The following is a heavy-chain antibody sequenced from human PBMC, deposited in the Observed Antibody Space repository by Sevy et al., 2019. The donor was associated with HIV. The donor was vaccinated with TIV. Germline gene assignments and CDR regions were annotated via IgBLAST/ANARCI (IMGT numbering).Heavy chain of an antibody. CDR2: PRKKADGYTP. Sequence: GGSLRLSCVASGFTFSDHYMEWVRQAPGKGLEWVARPRKKADGYTPEYAASVKGRFTSPRDESKNSLYVQMNSLKAEDTAVYYCATHAGIAAAGRVFDYWGQGTLVTVSS. J-gene: IGHJ4*02. V-gene: IGHV3-72*01. CDR1: GFTFSDHY. CDR3: ATHAGIAAAGRVFDY. D-gene: IGHD6-13*01.